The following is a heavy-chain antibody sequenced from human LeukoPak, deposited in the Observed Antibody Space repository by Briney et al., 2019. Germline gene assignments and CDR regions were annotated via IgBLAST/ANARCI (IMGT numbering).Heavy chain of an antibody. CDR3: ARDLSGVAGYTYGRGIDY. Sequence: PGRSLRLSCAASGFTFDDYAMHWVRQAPGKGLEWVSGITWNSDNIEYADSVKGRFTISRDNAKTSLYLQMNSLRAEDTAVYYCARDLSGVAGYTYGRGIDYWGQGTLVTVSS. D-gene: IGHD5-18*01. J-gene: IGHJ4*02. CDR2: ITWNSDNI. V-gene: IGHV3-9*01. CDR1: GFTFDDYA.